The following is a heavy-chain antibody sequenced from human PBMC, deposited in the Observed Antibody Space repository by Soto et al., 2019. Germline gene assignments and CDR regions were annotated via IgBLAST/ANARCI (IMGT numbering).Heavy chain of an antibody. Sequence: SETLSLTCTVSGGSISGSYWSWSRQTPGKVLEWVGYIHYSGSTNYNPSRKSPFTMSVDSAKNQFSLQLSSVTAADTAVYFCTKYRRTDAEGYSFDYWGQGALVTVSS. CDR1: GGSISGSY. CDR3: TKYRRTDAEGYSFDY. D-gene: IGHD2-15*01. V-gene: IGHV4-59*01. CDR2: IHYSGST. J-gene: IGHJ4*02.